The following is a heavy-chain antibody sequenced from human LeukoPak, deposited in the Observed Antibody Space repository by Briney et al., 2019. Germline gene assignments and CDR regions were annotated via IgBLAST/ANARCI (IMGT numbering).Heavy chain of an antibody. J-gene: IGHJ4*02. Sequence: ASVKVSCKASGYPLTIYYMHWVRQAPGQGLEWVGLINPSGGTTNYAQKFQDRVTMTRDTSTSTVYMELSSLRSEDTAVYYCARESMIARERKFDYWGQGTLVTVSS. CDR1: GYPLTIYY. D-gene: IGHD3-22*01. CDR3: ARESMIARERKFDY. CDR2: INPSGGTT. V-gene: IGHV1-46*01.